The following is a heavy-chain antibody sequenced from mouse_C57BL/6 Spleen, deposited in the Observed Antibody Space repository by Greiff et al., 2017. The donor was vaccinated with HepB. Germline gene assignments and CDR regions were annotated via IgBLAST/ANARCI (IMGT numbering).Heavy chain of an antibody. Sequence: QVQLQQPGAELVRPGSSVKLSCKASGYTFTSYWMHWVKQRPIQGLEWIGNIDPSDSETHYNQKFKDKATLTVDKSSSTAYMQLSSLTSEDSAVYYCARCDDGYYDAMDYWGQGTSVTVSS. V-gene: IGHV1-52*01. CDR1: GYTFTSYW. J-gene: IGHJ4*01. D-gene: IGHD2-3*01. CDR2: IDPSDSET. CDR3: ARCDDGYYDAMDY.